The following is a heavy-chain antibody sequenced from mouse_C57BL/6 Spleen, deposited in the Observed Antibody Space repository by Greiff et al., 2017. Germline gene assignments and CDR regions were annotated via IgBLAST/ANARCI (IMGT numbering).Heavy chain of an antibody. J-gene: IGHJ2*01. V-gene: IGHV14-3*01. CDR1: GYTFTNTY. D-gene: IGHD1-1*02. CDR3: ARGGWDYFDY. Sequence: VQLKQSVAELVRPGASVKLSCTASGYTFTNTYMHWVKQRPEQGLEWIGRINPANGNTNYDQKFQGKATLTADTSSNTAYMRLSSLTSEDAAIYYCARGGWDYFDYWGQGTTLTVSS. CDR2: INPANGNT.